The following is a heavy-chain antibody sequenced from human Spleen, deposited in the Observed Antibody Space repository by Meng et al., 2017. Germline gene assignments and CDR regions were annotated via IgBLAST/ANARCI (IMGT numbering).Heavy chain of an antibody. Sequence: QGHLQESGPGLVKPSGTLSLTCAVSGASISSDNWWSWVRQPPGKGLEWIGEINHSGSTNYNPSLKSRVTISVDTSKNQFSLKLSSVTAADTAVYYCARPSRYNWFDPWGQGTLVTVSS. CDR3: ARPSRYNWFDP. CDR1: GASISSDNW. CDR2: INHSGST. D-gene: IGHD6-6*01. J-gene: IGHJ5*02. V-gene: IGHV4-4*02.